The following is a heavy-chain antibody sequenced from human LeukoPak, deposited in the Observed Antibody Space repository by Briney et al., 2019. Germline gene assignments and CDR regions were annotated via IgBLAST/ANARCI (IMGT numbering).Heavy chain of an antibody. CDR1: GFTFSSYE. V-gene: IGHV3-48*03. Sequence: GGSLRLSCAASGFTFSSYEMNWVRQAPGKGLEWVSYISSSGSTIYYADSVKGRFTISRDNAKNSLDLQMNSLRAEDTAVYYCARDPRRITMVRGVILNDAFDIWGQGTIVTVSS. J-gene: IGHJ3*02. CDR2: ISSSGSTI. D-gene: IGHD3-10*01. CDR3: ARDPRRITMVRGVILNDAFDI.